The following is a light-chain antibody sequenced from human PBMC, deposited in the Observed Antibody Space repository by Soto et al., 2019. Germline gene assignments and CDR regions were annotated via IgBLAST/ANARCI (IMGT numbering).Light chain of an antibody. J-gene: IGKJ4*01. V-gene: IGKV3-11*01. Sequence: EIVLTQSPATLSLSPGERATLSCRASQSVGIYLAWYQQKPGQAPRLLIFDASKRDTGIPARFSGSGSGTDFPLTITSLESEEFAVYYCQQRSSWPLTFGGGTKVENK. CDR1: QSVGIY. CDR3: QQRSSWPLT. CDR2: DAS.